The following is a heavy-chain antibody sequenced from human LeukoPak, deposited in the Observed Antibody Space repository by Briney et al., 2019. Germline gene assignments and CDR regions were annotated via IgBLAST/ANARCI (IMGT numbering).Heavy chain of an antibody. CDR1: GGSISSSSYY. CDR3: AKTYSSGWYPNAFDI. J-gene: IGHJ3*02. CDR2: IYYSGST. V-gene: IGHV4-39*01. Sequence: NPSETLSLTCTVSGGSISSSSYYWGWIRQPPGKGLEWIGSIYYSGSTYYNPSLKSRVTISVDTSKNQFSLKLSSVTAADTAVYYCAKTYSSGWYPNAFDIWGQGTMVTVSS. D-gene: IGHD6-19*01.